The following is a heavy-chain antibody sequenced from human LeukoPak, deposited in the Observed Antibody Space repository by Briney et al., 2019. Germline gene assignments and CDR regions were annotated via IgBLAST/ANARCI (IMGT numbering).Heavy chain of an antibody. V-gene: IGHV4-59*08. J-gene: IGHJ3*02. D-gene: IGHD3-22*01. Sequence: SETLSLTCTVSGGSISSYYWSWIRQPPGKGLEWIGYIYYSGSTNYNPSLKSRVTISVDTSKNQFSLKLSSVTAADTAVYYCARRRTYHYDSSGYYDAFDIWGQGTMVTVSS. CDR3: ARRRTYHYDSSGYYDAFDI. CDR2: IYYSGST. CDR1: GGSISSYY.